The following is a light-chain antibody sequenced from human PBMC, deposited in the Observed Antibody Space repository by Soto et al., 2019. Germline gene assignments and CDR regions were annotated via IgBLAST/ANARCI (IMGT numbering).Light chain of an antibody. V-gene: IGKV4-1*01. CDR2: WAS. CDR1: QSVLYSSNNKNY. J-gene: IGKJ4*01. CDR3: QQYYAPPQNT. Sequence: DIVMTQSPDSLAVSLGERATINCKSSQSVLYSSNNKNYLAWYQQKPGQPPKLLIYWASTRESGVPDRFSGSGSGADFTLTISSLQAEDVAVYYCQQYYAPPQNTFGGGTKVEIK.